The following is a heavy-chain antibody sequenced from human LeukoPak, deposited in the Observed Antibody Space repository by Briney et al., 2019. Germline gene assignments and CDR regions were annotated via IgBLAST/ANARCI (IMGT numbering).Heavy chain of an antibody. Sequence: ASVKVSCKASGGTFSSYAISWVRQAPGQGLEWMGGIIPIFGTANYAQKFQGRVTITADESTSTAYMELSSLRSEDTAVYYCARVTIGSSWLPGLTYDYWGQGALVTVSS. D-gene: IGHD6-13*01. CDR3: ARVTIGSSWLPGLTYDY. CDR1: GGTFSSYA. J-gene: IGHJ4*02. V-gene: IGHV1-69*01. CDR2: IIPIFGTA.